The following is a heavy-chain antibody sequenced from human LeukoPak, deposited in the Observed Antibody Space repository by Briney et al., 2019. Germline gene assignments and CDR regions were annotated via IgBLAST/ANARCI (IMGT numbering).Heavy chain of an antibody. CDR2: INGDGRNI. CDR3: TRDLMDYDVSTGLHHYYMDV. CDR1: GFTFSSYW. D-gene: IGHD3-9*01. Sequence: GGALRLSCVASGFTFSSYWMHGVRQDPRKGLVGVSRINGDGRNINYAVSVRGRFTISRDNAKNTLYLQMNTLRVADTAVYYCTRDLMDYDVSTGLHHYYMDVWGQGTTVTVSS. V-gene: IGHV3-74*01. J-gene: IGHJ6*02.